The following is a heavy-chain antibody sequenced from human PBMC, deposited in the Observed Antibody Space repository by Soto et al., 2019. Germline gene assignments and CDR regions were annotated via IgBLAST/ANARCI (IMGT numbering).Heavy chain of an antibody. D-gene: IGHD6-6*01. CDR2: ISRDASNT. CDR3: AKDSSIPHFFDH. J-gene: IGHJ4*02. CDR1: GFTYSAHG. Sequence: QVQLVQSGGGVVQPGRSLRLSCEASGFTYSAHGMHWVRQAPGRGLEWEAVISRDASNTEYADSVKGRFTISRDNSKNTVYLQMNDLRPEDSAVYYCAKDSSIPHFFDHWGQGTLVPVSS. V-gene: IGHV3-30*18.